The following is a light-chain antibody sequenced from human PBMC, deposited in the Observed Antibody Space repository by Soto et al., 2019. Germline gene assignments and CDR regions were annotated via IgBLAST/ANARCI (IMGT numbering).Light chain of an antibody. J-gene: IGLJ2*01. CDR2: RNN. CDR1: SSNIGSNY. Sequence: QSVLTQPPSASGTPGERVTNSCSGSSSNIGSNYVYWYQQLPGTAPKLLIYRNNQRPSGVPDRFSGSKSGTSASLAISGLRSEDEADYYCAAWDDSLSGVVFGGGTKLTV. CDR3: AAWDDSLSGVV. V-gene: IGLV1-47*01.